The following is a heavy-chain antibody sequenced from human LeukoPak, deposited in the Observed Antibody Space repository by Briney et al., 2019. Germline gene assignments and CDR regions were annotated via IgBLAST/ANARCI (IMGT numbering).Heavy chain of an antibody. J-gene: IGHJ4*02. D-gene: IGHD5-24*01. CDR1: GGSISSNY. V-gene: IGHV4-4*07. CDR3: TRGPQGRDGYTIDY. Sequence: SETLSLTCIVSGGSISSNYWSWIRQPAGKGLEWIGRIYTSGSTRSTNYNASLKSRVTMSVDTSKNQFSLKLSSVTAADTAVYYCTRGPQGRDGYTIDYWGQGTLVTVSS. CDR2: IYTSGSTRST.